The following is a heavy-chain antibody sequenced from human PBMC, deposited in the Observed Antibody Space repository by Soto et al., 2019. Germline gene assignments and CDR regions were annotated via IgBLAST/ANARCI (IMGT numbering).Heavy chain of an antibody. CDR1: GGSISSYY. Sequence: SETLSLTCTVSGGSISSYYWSWTRQPPGKGLEWIGYIYYSGSTNYNPSLKSRVTISVDTSKNQFSLKLSSVTAADTAVYYCASGLNSGSYWNWFDPWGQGTLVTVSS. V-gene: IGHV4-59*01. CDR2: IYYSGST. J-gene: IGHJ5*02. CDR3: ASGLNSGSYWNWFDP. D-gene: IGHD1-26*01.